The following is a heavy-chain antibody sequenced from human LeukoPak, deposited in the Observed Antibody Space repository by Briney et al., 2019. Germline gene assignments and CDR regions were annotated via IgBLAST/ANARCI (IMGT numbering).Heavy chain of an antibody. CDR1: GGSLGYYY. Sequence: SETLSLTCAVYGGSLGYYYWSWIRHSPEKGLEWIWEINRSGSTNYNPSLKSRVTISVDTSKNQFSLKLSSVAAADTAVYYCARGGFYCGDDCYVDYWGQGTLVTVSS. J-gene: IGHJ4*02. CDR3: ARGGFYCGDDCYVDY. D-gene: IGHD2-21*02. V-gene: IGHV4-34*01. CDR2: INRSGST.